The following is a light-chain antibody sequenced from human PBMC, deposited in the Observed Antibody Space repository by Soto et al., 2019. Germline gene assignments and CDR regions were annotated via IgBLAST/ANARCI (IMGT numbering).Light chain of an antibody. CDR2: DDS. CDR1: NIGSKS. Sequence: SYELTQPPSVSVAPGQTARITCGGNNIGSKSVHWYQQKPGQAPVLVVYDDSDRPSGLPERFSGSNSGNTATLTISRVEAGDEADYYCQVWDSSSDHRVFGTGTKVTGL. V-gene: IGLV3-21*02. J-gene: IGLJ1*01. CDR3: QVWDSSSDHRV.